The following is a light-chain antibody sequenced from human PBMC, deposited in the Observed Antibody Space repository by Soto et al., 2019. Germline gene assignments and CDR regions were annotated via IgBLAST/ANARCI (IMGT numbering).Light chain of an antibody. V-gene: IGLV2-14*01. CDR1: SSDVGGYNY. Sequence: QSVLXQPXSVSGSPGQSITISCTGTSSDVGGYNYVSWYQQHPGKAPKLMIYDVSNRPSGVSNRFSGSKSGNTASLTISGLQADDEADYYCSSYRSSSTHWVFGGGTKVTVL. CDR3: SSYRSSSTHWV. J-gene: IGLJ3*02. CDR2: DVS.